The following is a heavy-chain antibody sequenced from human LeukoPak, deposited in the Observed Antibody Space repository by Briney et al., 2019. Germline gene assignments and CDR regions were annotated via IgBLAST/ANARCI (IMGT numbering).Heavy chain of an antibody. CDR1: GFTFTNYN. D-gene: IGHD3-10*01. J-gene: IGHJ3*02. CDR3: AKGVRITMVRGAFDI. CDR2: ITSGSRYI. Sequence: GGSLRLSCAASGFTFTNYNMNWVRQAPGKGLEWVSSITSGSRYIYYGDSVKGRFTISRDNAKNSLYLQMNSLRAEDTALYYCAKGVRITMVRGAFDIWGQGTMVTVSS. V-gene: IGHV3-21*04.